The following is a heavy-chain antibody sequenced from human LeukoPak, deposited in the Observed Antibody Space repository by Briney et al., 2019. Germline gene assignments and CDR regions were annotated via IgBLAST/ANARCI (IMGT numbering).Heavy chain of an antibody. J-gene: IGHJ6*02. V-gene: IGHV4-34*01. CDR3: ARHDATVTMFSRGPPGRYGLDV. D-gene: IGHD4-17*01. CDR2: VNHSGSA. CDR1: GGSLSGYY. Sequence: KPSKTLSLTCAVFGGSLSGYYWTWVRQPPGKGLEWIGEVNHSGSARYNPSLNSRVTISVDTSKNQFSLNLKSVTAADTAVYYCARHDATVTMFSRGPPGRYGLDVWGQGTTVTVSS.